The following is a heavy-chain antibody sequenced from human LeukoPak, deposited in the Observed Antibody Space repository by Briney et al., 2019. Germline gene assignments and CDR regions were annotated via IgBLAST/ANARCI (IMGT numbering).Heavy chain of an antibody. V-gene: IGHV4-59*01. CDR2: IYYSGST. J-gene: IGHJ5*02. D-gene: IGHD5-24*01. CDR1: GGSISSYY. CDR3: ASTVGWLQFGLAIYH. Sequence: SETLSLTCTDSGGSISSYYWSWIRQPPGKGLEWIWHIYYSGSTNYNPSLKSRITISVDTSKNQFSLKLSSVTAADTATYYCASTVGWLQFGLAIYHWGQGTLVTVSS.